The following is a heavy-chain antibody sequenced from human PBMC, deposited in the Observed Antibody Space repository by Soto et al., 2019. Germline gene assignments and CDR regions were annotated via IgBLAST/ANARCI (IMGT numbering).Heavy chain of an antibody. J-gene: IGHJ6*02. Sequence: QVQLVQSGAEVKKPGASVKVSCKASGYTFTSYGISWVRQAPGQGLEWMGWISAYNGNTNYAQKLQGRVTMTTDTSTSKAYMELRSLRSDDTAVYYCARSDIVVVVAATPQGYYYGMDVWGQGTTVTVSS. V-gene: IGHV1-18*01. D-gene: IGHD2-15*01. CDR1: GYTFTSYG. CDR2: ISAYNGNT. CDR3: ARSDIVVVVAATPQGYYYGMDV.